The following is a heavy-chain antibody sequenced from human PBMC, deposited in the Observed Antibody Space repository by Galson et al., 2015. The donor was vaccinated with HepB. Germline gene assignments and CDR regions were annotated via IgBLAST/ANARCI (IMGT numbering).Heavy chain of an antibody. Sequence: SVKVSCKASGYTFTSYDINWVRQATGQGLEWMGWMNPNSGNTGYAQKFQGRVTMTRNTSISTAYMELSSLRSEDTAVYYCARGSFLDCSSTSCYTGEWFDPWGQGTLVTVSS. D-gene: IGHD2-2*02. CDR3: ARGSFLDCSSTSCYTGEWFDP. V-gene: IGHV1-8*01. CDR2: MNPNSGNT. CDR1: GYTFTSYD. J-gene: IGHJ5*02.